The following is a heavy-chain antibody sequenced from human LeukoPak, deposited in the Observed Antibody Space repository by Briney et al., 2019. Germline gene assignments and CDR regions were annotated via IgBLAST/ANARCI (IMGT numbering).Heavy chain of an antibody. CDR3: ARDLVAVAGTPESV. V-gene: IGHV1-2*02. Sequence: GASVKVSCKASGYTFTGYYMHWVRQVPGQGLEWMGWINPNSGGTNYAQKFQGRVTMTRDTSISTAYMELSRLRSDDTAVYYCARDLVAVAGTPESVWGQGTLVTVSS. CDR2: INPNSGGT. CDR1: GYTFTGYY. J-gene: IGHJ4*02. D-gene: IGHD6-19*01.